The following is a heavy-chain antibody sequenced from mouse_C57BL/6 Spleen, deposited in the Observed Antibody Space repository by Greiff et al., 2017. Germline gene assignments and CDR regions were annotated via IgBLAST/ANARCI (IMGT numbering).Heavy chain of an antibody. D-gene: IGHD4-1*01. V-gene: IGHV1-39*01. J-gene: IGHJ4*01. CDR3: ASSGANWDVGYAMDY. CDR2: INPNYGTT. Sequence: EVQLQQSGPELVKPGASVKISCKASGYSFTDYNMNWVKQSNGKSLEWIGVINPNYGTTSYNQKFKGKATLTADQSSSTAYMQLNSLTAEDSAVYYCASSGANWDVGYAMDYWGQGTSVTVSS. CDR1: GYSFTDYN.